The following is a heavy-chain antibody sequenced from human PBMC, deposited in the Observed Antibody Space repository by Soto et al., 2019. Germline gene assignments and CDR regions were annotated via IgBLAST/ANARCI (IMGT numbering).Heavy chain of an antibody. D-gene: IGHD3-16*01. CDR1: GYAFTSYY. CDR3: ASQYGDYIWGSLLPPTY. J-gene: IGHJ4*02. Sequence: ASVKVSCKASGYAFTSYYMHWVRQAPGQGLEWMGIINPSGGSTSYAQKFQGRVTMTRDTSTSTVYMELSSLSSEDTAVYYCASQYGDYIWGSLLPPTYWGQGTLVTVSS. V-gene: IGHV1-46*03. CDR2: INPSGGST.